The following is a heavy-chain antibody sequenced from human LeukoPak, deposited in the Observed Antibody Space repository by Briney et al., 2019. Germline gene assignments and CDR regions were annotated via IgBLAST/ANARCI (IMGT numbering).Heavy chain of an antibody. J-gene: IGHJ4*02. V-gene: IGHV3-23*01. CDR2: ISGSGGST. CDR3: AKDLGIVGKRPELDY. Sequence: PGGSLRLSCAAYGFTFSNYWMHWVRQAPGKGLVWVSAISGSGGSTYYADSVKGRFTISRDNSKNTLYLQMNSLRAEDTAVYYCAKDLGIVGKRPELDYWGQGTLVTVSS. D-gene: IGHD1-26*01. CDR1: GFTFSNYW.